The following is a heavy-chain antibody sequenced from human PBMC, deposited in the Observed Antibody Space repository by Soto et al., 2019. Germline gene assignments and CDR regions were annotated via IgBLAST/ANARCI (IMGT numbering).Heavy chain of an antibody. CDR1: GGSISSYY. J-gene: IGHJ4*02. CDR2: IYYSGST. V-gene: IGHV4-59*08. CDR3: ARLGGYYQAFDS. Sequence: PSETLSLXCTVSGGSISSYYWSWIRQPPGKGLEWIGYIYYSGSTNYNPSLKSRVTLSVDTSKNQFSLKLDSVTAADTAVYYCARLGGYYQAFDSWGQGTLVTVSS. D-gene: IGHD3-22*01.